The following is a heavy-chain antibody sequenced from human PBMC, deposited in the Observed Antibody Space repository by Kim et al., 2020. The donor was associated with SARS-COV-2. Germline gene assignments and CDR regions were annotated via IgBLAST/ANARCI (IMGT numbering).Heavy chain of an antibody. V-gene: IGHV3-11*01. CDR1: GFTFSDYY. J-gene: IGHJ6*02. CDR3: AKVKGEVIGATIRVRYGMDV. Sequence: GGSLRLSCAASGFTFSDYYMSWIRQAPGKGLEWVSYISSSGSTIYYADSVKGRFTISRDNAKNSLYLQMNSLRAEDTAVYYCAKVKGEVIGATIRVRYGMDVWGQGTTVTVSS. D-gene: IGHD5-12*01. CDR2: ISSSGSTI.